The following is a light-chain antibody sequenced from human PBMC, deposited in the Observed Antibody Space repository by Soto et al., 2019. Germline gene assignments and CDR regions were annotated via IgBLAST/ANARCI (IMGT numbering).Light chain of an antibody. Sequence: AIRMTPSPSSFSASTGDRVTITCRASQGISSYLAWYQQKPGKAPKLLIYAASTLQSGVPSRFSGSGSGTDFTLTISCLQSEDFATYYCQQYYSYPNTFGQGTKVEIK. CDR1: QGISSY. J-gene: IGKJ1*01. CDR2: AAS. CDR3: QQYYSYPNT. V-gene: IGKV1-8*01.